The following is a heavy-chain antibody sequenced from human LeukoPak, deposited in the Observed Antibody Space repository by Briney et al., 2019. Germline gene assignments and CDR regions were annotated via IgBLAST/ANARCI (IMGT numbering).Heavy chain of an antibody. V-gene: IGHV1-69*05. D-gene: IGHD5-12*01. CDR1: GGTFSSYA. CDR3: ARDLGYSGYGSAFDI. J-gene: IGHJ3*02. Sequence: SVKVSCKASGGTFSSYAISWVRQAPGQGLEWMGGIIPIFGTANYAQKLQGRVTMTTDTSTSTAYMELRSLRSDDTAVYYCARDLGYSGYGSAFDIWGQGTMVTVSS. CDR2: IIPIFGTA.